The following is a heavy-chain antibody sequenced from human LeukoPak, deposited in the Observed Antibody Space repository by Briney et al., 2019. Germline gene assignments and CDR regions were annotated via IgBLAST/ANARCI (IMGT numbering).Heavy chain of an antibody. CDR2: INSDGSST. Sequence: GGSLRLSCAASGVTFSSYWMHWVRQAPGKGLGWVSRINSDGSSTSYADSVRGRFTISRDNAKNTLYLQMNSLRDEDTAAYYCARAKWLDSFDYWGQGTLVTVSS. CDR1: GVTFSSYW. D-gene: IGHD6-19*01. J-gene: IGHJ4*02. CDR3: ARAKWLDSFDY. V-gene: IGHV3-74*01.